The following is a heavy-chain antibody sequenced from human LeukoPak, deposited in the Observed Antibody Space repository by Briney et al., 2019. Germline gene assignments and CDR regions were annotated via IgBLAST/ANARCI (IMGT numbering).Heavy chain of an antibody. Sequence: ASVKVSCKASGYTFTSYAMNWVRQAPGQGLEWMGWINTNTGNPTYAQGFTGRFVFSLDTSVSTAYLQIGSLKAEDTAVYYCARGDSGSYPYNWFDPWGQGTLVTVSS. CDR3: ARGDSGSYPYNWFDP. V-gene: IGHV7-4-1*01. CDR1: GYTFTSYA. CDR2: INTNTGNP. J-gene: IGHJ5*02. D-gene: IGHD1-26*01.